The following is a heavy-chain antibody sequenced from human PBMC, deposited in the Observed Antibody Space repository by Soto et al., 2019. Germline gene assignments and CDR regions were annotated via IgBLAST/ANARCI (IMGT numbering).Heavy chain of an antibody. V-gene: IGHV1-69*02. CDR2: IIPILGIA. CDR3: ARSYVTGTIDYNWFDP. J-gene: IGHJ5*02. D-gene: IGHD1-20*01. CDR1: GGTFSSYT. Sequence: ASVKVSCKASGGTFSSYTISWVRQAPGQGLEWMGRIIPILGIANYAQKFQGRVTITADKSTSTAYMELSSLRSEDTAVYYCARSYVTGTIDYNWFDPWGQGTLVTVSS.